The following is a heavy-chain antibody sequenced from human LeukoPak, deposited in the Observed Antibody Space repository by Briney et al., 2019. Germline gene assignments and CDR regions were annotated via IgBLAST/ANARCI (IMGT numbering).Heavy chain of an antibody. J-gene: IGHJ6*03. CDR1: SASISSYS. V-gene: IGHV4-4*07. CDR2: IYTSGGT. CDR3: ARYYGSRILGYYMDV. Sequence: SETLSLTCTVSSASISSYSWTWIRQPAGKALEWIGLIYTSGGTNYNPSLMSRVTMSVDTSKNQFSLSLNSVAAADTAVYYCARYYGSRILGYYMDVWGKGTTVTVSS. D-gene: IGHD3-10*01.